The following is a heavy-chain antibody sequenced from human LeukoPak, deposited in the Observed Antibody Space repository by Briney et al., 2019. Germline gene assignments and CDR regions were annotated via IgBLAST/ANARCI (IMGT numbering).Heavy chain of an antibody. CDR1: GGSFSGYY. J-gene: IGHJ5*02. D-gene: IGHD2/OR15-2a*01. Sequence: PSETLSLTCAVYGGSFSGYYWGWIRQPPGKGLEWIGSIYYRGSTYYNPSLKSRVTILVDTSKNQFSLNLTSVTAADTAVYFCASSTSTDPQLDPWGQGTLVTVSS. CDR2: IYYRGST. CDR3: ASSTSTDPQLDP. V-gene: IGHV4-34*01.